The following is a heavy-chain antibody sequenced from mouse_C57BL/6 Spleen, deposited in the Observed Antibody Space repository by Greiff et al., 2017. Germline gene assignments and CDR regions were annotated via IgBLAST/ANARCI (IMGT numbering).Heavy chain of an antibody. Sequence: QVQLKQPGAELVRPGTSVKLSCKASGYTFTSYWMHWVKQRPGQGLEWIGVIDPSDSYTNYNQKFKGKATLTVDTSSSTAYMQLSSLTSEDSAVYYCARRKDYYYGSFYYFDYWGQGTTLTVSS. J-gene: IGHJ2*01. CDR1: GYTFTSYW. D-gene: IGHD1-1*01. CDR2: IDPSDSYT. CDR3: ARRKDYYYGSFYYFDY. V-gene: IGHV1-59*01.